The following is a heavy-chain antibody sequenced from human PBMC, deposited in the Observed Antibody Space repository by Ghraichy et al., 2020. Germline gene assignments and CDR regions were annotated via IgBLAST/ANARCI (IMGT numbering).Heavy chain of an antibody. CDR2: MNPNSRNT. D-gene: IGHD3-22*01. CDR3: ARARFDSSGYYSDGFDI. J-gene: IGHJ3*02. V-gene: IGHV1-8*03. CDR1: GYTFSNFD. Sequence: ASVKVSCKASGYTFSNFDVNWVRLATGQGLERMGWMNPNSRNTGYAQKFQGRVTITMSTSISTAYMELSSLRSEDTAVYYCARARFDSSGYYSDGFDIWGQGTMVTISS.